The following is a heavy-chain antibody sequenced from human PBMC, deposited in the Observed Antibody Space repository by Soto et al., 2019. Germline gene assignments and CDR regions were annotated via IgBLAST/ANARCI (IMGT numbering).Heavy chain of an antibody. V-gene: IGHV3-30*04. CDR1: GFTFSTHA. CDR3: ARYPVTYYFDY. CDR2: IRYHGLTT. D-gene: IGHD4-17*01. J-gene: IGHJ4*02. Sequence: GRSLRLSCAASGFTFSTHAMAWVRQAPGKGLEWVAVIRYHGLTTNYADPVKGRFNISRDNSKNTVYLQMDSLRAEDTAVYYCARYPVTYYFDYWGQGTLVTVSS.